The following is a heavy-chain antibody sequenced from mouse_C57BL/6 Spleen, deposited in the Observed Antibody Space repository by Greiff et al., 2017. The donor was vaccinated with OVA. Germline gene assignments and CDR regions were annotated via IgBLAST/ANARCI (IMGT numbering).Heavy chain of an antibody. CDR3: AKNGDYAMDY. J-gene: IGHJ4*01. CDR2: IWRGGST. CDR1: GFSFTSYC. V-gene: IGHV2-5*01. Sequence: QVQLQQSGPGLVQPSQRLSITCTVSGFSFTSYCVHWVRQSPGKGLEWLGVIWRGGSTDYNAAFMSRLSITKDNSKSQVFFKMNSLQADDTAIYYCAKNGDYAMDYWGQGTSVTVSS.